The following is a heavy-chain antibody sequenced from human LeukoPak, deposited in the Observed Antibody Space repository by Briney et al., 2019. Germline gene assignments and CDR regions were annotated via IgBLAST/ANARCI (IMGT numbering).Heavy chain of an antibody. V-gene: IGHV3-30*04. J-gene: IGHJ5*02. CDR3: ARDLQSPYGA. Sequence: GRSLRLSCAASGFTFSSYAMHWVRQAPGKGLEWVAAISYDGSNKYSADSVKGRFTISRDNAKNSLYLQMNSLRAEDTAVYYCARDLQSPYGAWGQGTLVTVSS. CDR2: ISYDGSNK. CDR1: GFTFSSYA. D-gene: IGHD3-10*01.